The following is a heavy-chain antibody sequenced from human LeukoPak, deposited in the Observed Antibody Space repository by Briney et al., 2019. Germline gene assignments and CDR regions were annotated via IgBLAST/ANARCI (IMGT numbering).Heavy chain of an antibody. Sequence: ASVKLSCKASGATFSSYAISWVRQAPGQGLEWMGRIIPILGIANYAQKFQGRGTITSDKSKSTAYMELSSLSSEDTAVYYCARASTVVTPWGYWGQGTLVTVSS. CDR1: GATFSSYA. D-gene: IGHD4-23*01. J-gene: IGHJ4*02. CDR3: ARASTVVTPWGY. CDR2: IIPILGIA. V-gene: IGHV1-69*04.